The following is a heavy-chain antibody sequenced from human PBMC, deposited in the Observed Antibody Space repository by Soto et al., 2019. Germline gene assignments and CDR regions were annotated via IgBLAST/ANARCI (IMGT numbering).Heavy chain of an antibody. Sequence: GALVKVSCKASGYTFTALYMHWVRQAPGQGLEWMGWFNPKTGGTYYAQKFQGRVTMTSDTSISTAYMELTSLTSDDTALYYCARDGTVTTSGFNWFDPWGQGTLVTVSS. D-gene: IGHD4-4*01. CDR3: ARDGTVTTSGFNWFDP. J-gene: IGHJ5*02. V-gene: IGHV1-2*02. CDR2: FNPKTGGT. CDR1: GYTFTALY.